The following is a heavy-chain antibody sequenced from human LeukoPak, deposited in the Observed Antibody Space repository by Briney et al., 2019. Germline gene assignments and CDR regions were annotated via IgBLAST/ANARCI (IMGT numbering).Heavy chain of an antibody. D-gene: IGHD6-19*01. Sequence: GGSLRLSCAASGFTFSSYAMHWVRQAPSKGLEWVAVISYDGSNKYYADSVKGRFTISRDNSKNTLYLQMNSLRAEDTAVYYCAGAVAGPRSWFDPWGQGTLVTVSS. CDR3: AGAVAGPRSWFDP. J-gene: IGHJ5*02. CDR1: GFTFSSYA. V-gene: IGHV3-30-3*01. CDR2: ISYDGSNK.